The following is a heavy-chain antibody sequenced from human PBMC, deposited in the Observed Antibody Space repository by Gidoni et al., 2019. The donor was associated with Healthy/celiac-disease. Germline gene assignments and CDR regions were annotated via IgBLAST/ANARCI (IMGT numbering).Heavy chain of an antibody. CDR1: GFTLSDYY. CDR2: ISSSSSYT. V-gene: IGHV3-11*06. Sequence: QVQLVESGGGLVKPGGSLRLSCAASGFTLSDYYMSWIRQAPGKGREWVSYISSSSSYTTSADSVKGRFTISRDNAKTSLYLQMNSLSAEDTAVYYCARGSEDFDYWGQGTLVTVSS. J-gene: IGHJ4*02. CDR3: ARGSEDFDY.